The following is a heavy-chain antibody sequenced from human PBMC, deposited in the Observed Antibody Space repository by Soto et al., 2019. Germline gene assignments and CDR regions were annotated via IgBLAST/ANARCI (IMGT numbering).Heavy chain of an antibody. J-gene: IGHJ3*02. CDR1: GGSISTYY. D-gene: IGHD6-13*01. CDR3: ARWYGGAFDI. CDR2: IFSSGST. Sequence: QVQLQESGPGLVKPSETLSLTCTVSGGSISTYYWSWIRQPPGKGLEWLGYIFSSGSTTYNPSLRGRATISVDTSKNQFSLKVTAVTAADTAFYFCARWYGGAFDIWGPGTMVTVSS. V-gene: IGHV4-59*08.